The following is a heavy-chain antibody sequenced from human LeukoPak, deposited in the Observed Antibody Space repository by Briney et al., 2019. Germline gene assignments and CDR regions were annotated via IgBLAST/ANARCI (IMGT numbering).Heavy chain of an antibody. J-gene: IGHJ4*02. V-gene: IGHV4-34*01. CDR3: ARIPLTRGSGSYFD. CDR2: INHSGST. D-gene: IGHD3-10*01. CDR1: SGSFSDYF. Sequence: PSETLSLTCAVYSGSFSDYFWSCIRQPPGKGLEWIGEINHSGSTNYNPSLKSRVTMSVDTSKNQFSLKLSSVTAADTAVYYCARIPLTRGSGSYFDWGQGTLVTVSS.